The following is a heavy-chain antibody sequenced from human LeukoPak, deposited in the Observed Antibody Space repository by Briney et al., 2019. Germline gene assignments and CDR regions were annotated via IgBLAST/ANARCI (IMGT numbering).Heavy chain of an antibody. CDR1: GGTFSSYT. CDR2: IIPILGIA. CDR3: ARDRQWELLGSFDY. D-gene: IGHD1-26*01. Sequence: SVKVSCKASGGTFSSYTISWVRPAPGQGVEWMGRIIPILGIANYAQKFQGRVTITADKSTSTAYMELSSLRSEDTAVYYCARDRQWELLGSFDYWGQGTLVTVSS. V-gene: IGHV1-69*04. J-gene: IGHJ4*02.